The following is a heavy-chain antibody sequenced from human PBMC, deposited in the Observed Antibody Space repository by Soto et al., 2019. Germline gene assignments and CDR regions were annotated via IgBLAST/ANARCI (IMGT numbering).Heavy chain of an antibody. D-gene: IGHD3-16*01. Sequence: ASVKVSCKASGYTFTSYGISWVRQAPGQGLEWMGWISAYNGNTNYAQKLQGRVTMTTDTSTSTAYMELRSLRSDDTAVYYCARDLGVPGQYYYYGMDVWGQGTTVTVSS. V-gene: IGHV1-18*01. CDR3: ARDLGVPGQYYYYGMDV. CDR1: GYTFTSYG. CDR2: ISAYNGNT. J-gene: IGHJ6*02.